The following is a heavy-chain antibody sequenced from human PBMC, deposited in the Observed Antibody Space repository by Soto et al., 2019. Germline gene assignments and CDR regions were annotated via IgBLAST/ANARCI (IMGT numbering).Heavy chain of an antibody. J-gene: IGHJ4*02. CDR3: ATHRYGSGSYPLR. V-gene: IGHV4-59*08. CDR1: GGSISSYY. Sequence: QVQLQESGPGLVKPSETLSLTCTVSGGSISSYYWSWIRQPPGKGLEWIGYIYYSGSTNYNPSLKSRVTISVDTSKNQFSLKLSSVTAADTAVYYCATHRYGSGSYPLRWGQGTLVTVSS. D-gene: IGHD3-10*01. CDR2: IYYSGST.